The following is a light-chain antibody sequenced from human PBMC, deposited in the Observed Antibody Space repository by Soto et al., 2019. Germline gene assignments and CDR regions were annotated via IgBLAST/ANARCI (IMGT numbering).Light chain of an antibody. CDR2: GAS. Sequence: EIVMTQSPATLSLSPGEGATLSCRASQSVGTTLAWYQQKPGQAPRLLIFGASTRVTGVPARFSGSGSGTEFTLSISSLQSDDFVVYYCQQYNNWPRATFGGGTKVDIK. CDR3: QQYNNWPRAT. CDR1: QSVGTT. V-gene: IGKV3-15*01. J-gene: IGKJ4*01.